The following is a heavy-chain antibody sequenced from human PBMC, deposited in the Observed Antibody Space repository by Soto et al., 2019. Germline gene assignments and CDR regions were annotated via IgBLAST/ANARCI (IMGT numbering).Heavy chain of an antibody. Sequence: ETLSLTCAVYGGSFSGYYWSWIRQPPGKGLEWIGEINHSGSTNYNPSLKSRVTISVDTSKNQFSLKLSSVTAADTAVYYCARGFCSSTSCYYYFDYWGQGTLVTVSS. CDR2: INHSGST. D-gene: IGHD2-2*01. J-gene: IGHJ4*02. CDR1: GGSFSGYY. CDR3: ARGFCSSTSCYYYFDY. V-gene: IGHV4-34*01.